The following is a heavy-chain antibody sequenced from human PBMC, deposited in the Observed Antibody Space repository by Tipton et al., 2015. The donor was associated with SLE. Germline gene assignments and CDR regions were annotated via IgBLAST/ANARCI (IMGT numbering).Heavy chain of an antibody. CDR1: GGSVSSSSKY. CDR3: AIPTTQHCSGGGCYRHDAFDI. CDR2: IYYTGTTT. V-gene: IGHV4-39*07. Sequence: TLSLTCTVSGGSVSSSSKYWAWIRQPPGKGLEWIGSIYYTGTTTYYNSFLKSRVTMSVDTSKNQFSLRLTSVIAADTGVYYCAIPTTQHCSGGGCYRHDAFDIWGQGTMVTVSS. D-gene: IGHD2-15*01. J-gene: IGHJ3*02.